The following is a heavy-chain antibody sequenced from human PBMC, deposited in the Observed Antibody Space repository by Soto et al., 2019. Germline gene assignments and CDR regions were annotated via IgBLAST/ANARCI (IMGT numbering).Heavy chain of an antibody. CDR3: AKDQLTTDYYYYYGMDV. D-gene: IGHD4-17*01. J-gene: IGHJ6*01. Sequence: GVSLRLSFAASGFTFSSYSMSWVRQAPGKGLEWVSEISGSGGTTYYADSVKGRFTISRDNSKNTLYLQMNSLRAEDTAVYYCAKDQLTTDYYYYYGMDVWGQGTKVTVSS. CDR1: GFTFSSYS. CDR2: ISGSGGTT. V-gene: IGHV3-23*01.